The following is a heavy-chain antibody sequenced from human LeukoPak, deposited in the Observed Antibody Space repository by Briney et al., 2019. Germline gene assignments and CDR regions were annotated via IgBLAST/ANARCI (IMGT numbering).Heavy chain of an antibody. CDR2: ISWNSGSI. J-gene: IGHJ4*02. V-gene: IGHV3-9*03. CDR3: AKDIRYSSGWYFDY. CDR1: GFTFDDYA. Sequence: PGGSLRLSCAASGFTFDDYAMHWVRQAPGKGLEWVSGISWNSGSIGYADSVKGRFTISRDNAKNSLYLQMNSLRAEDMALYYCAKDIRYSSGWYFDYWGQGTLVTVSS. D-gene: IGHD6-19*01.